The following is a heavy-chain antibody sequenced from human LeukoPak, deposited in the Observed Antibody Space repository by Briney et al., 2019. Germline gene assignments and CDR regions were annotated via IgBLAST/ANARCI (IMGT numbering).Heavy chain of an antibody. Sequence: GASVKVSCKASGYTFTGYYMNWVRQAPGQGLEWMGIINPSGGSTSYAQKFQGRVTMTRDTSTSTVYMELSSLRSEDTAVYYCAREGRWLQPTVPSYGMDVWGQGTTVTVSS. CDR3: AREGRWLQPTVPSYGMDV. CDR2: INPSGGST. D-gene: IGHD5-24*01. J-gene: IGHJ6*02. V-gene: IGHV1-46*01. CDR1: GYTFTGYY.